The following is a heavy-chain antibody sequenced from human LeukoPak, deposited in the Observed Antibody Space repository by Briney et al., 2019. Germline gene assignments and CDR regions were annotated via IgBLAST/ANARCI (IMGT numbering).Heavy chain of an antibody. CDR3: ARVVVRGVHPLGY. CDR1: GYTFTTYG. CDR2: ISGYNGDT. J-gene: IGHJ4*02. D-gene: IGHD3-10*01. Sequence: ASVKVSCKASGYTFTTYGITWVRQAPGQGLEWMGWISGYNGDTKYTQNLQGRVTVTTDTSTSTAYMELSSLRSEDTAVYYCARVVVRGVHPLGYWGQGTLVTVSS. V-gene: IGHV1-18*01.